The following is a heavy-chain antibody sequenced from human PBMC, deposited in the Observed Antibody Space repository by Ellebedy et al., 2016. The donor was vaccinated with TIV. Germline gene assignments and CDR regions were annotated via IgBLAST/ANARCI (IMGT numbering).Heavy chain of an antibody. V-gene: IGHV4-59*01. CDR3: ARDRKVGRYFDSQYYFDY. J-gene: IGHJ4*02. CDR1: GASISTYY. D-gene: IGHD3-9*01. CDR2: IYYSGST. Sequence: SETLSLTCTVSGASISTYYWSWIRQPPGKGLEWIGYIYYSGSTNYNPSLKSRVTISVDTSKNQFSLKLSSVTAADTAVYYCARDRKVGRYFDSQYYFDYWGQGTLVTVSS.